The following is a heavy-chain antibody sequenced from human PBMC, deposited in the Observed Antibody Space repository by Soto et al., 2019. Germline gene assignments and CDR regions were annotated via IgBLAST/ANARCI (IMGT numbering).Heavy chain of an antibody. CDR2: ISDYNGNT. CDR3: ARDYPARNCSGGSCYSDY. J-gene: IGHJ4*02. V-gene: IGHV1-18*01. Sequence: ASVKVSCKASGYTFTSYGISWVRQAPGQGLEWMGWISDYNGNTNYAQKLQGRVTMTTDTSTSTAYMELRSLRSDDTAVYYCARDYPARNCSGGSCYSDYWGQGTLVTVSS. D-gene: IGHD2-15*01. CDR1: GYTFTSYG.